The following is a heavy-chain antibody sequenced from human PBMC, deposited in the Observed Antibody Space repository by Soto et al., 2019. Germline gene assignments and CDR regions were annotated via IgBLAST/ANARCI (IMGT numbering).Heavy chain of an antibody. V-gene: IGHV4-4*02. CDR2: IYHSGST. CDR3: ARIRGSSRGLFDY. D-gene: IGHD6-13*01. J-gene: IGHJ4*02. Sequence: SETLSLTCAVSGGSISSSNWWSWVRQPPGKGLEWIGEIYHSGSTNYNPSLKSRVTISVDKSKNQFSLKLSSVTAADTAVYYCARIRGSSRGLFDYWGQGTLVTVSS. CDR1: GGSISSSNW.